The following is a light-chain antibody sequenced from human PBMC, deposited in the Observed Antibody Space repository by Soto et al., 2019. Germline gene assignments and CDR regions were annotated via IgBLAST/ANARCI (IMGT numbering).Light chain of an antibody. J-gene: IGLJ2*01. V-gene: IGLV1-40*01. CDR3: QSYDSSASVVI. CDR2: GNN. Sequence: QSVLTQTPSVSGAPGQRVTISCTGSSSDIGAGYDVHWYQQLPGTAPKLLIYGNNNRPSGVPDRFSGSKSGTSASLAITGLQAEDEAYYYCQSYDSSASVVIFGGGTKVTVL. CDR1: SSDIGAGYD.